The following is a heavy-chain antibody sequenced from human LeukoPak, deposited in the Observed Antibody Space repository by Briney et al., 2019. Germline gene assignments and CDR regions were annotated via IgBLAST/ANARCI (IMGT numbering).Heavy chain of an antibody. V-gene: IGHV3-30-3*01. J-gene: IGHJ6*02. D-gene: IGHD6-19*01. CDR1: TFTISTYT. CDR2: TSYDASNN. CDR3: ATDPTRSSGWSSNYYGMDV. Sequence: QPWGSLTLSSAASTFTISTYTMHRDRQAPGKGLEWVAVTSYDASNNYYADSVKGRFTIDKDNSTNTLYLQMNSLRAEDTAVYHCATDPTRSSGWSSNYYGMDVWGQGTTVTVSS.